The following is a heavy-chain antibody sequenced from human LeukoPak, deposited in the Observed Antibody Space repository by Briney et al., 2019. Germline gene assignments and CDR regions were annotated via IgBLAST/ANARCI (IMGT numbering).Heavy chain of an antibody. CDR3: ARCGSGPRHYYYYYMDV. D-gene: IGHD6-19*01. J-gene: IGHJ6*03. CDR2: IYYSGST. CDR1: GGSISSYF. V-gene: IGHV4-59*01. Sequence: PSETLSLTCTVSGGSISSYFWSWIRQPPGKGLEWIRYIYYSGSTNYNPSLKSRVTISVDTSKNQFSLKLSSVTAADTAVYYCARCGSGPRHYYYYYMDVWGKGTTVTVSS.